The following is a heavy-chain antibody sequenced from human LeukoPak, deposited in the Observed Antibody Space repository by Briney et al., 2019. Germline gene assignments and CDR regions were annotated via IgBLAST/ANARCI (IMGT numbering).Heavy chain of an antibody. V-gene: IGHV4-59*01. D-gene: IGHD3-22*01. J-gene: IGHJ3*02. CDR1: GGSISSYY. CDR2: IYYSGST. Sequence: SETLSLTCTVSGGSISSYYWSWIRQPPGKGPEWIGYIYYSGSTNYNPSLKSRVTISVDTSKNQFSLKLSSVTAADTAVYYCARDLRDYYDSSGSNAFDIWGQGTMVTVSS. CDR3: ARDLRDYYDSSGSNAFDI.